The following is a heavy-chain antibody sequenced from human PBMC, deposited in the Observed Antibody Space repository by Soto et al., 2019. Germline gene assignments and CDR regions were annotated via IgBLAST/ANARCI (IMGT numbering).Heavy chain of an antibody. Sequence: SLRLSCAASGFTFSSYGMHWVRQAPGKGLEWVAVIWYDGSNKYNAYSVKGRFTTSRDNSKNTLYLQMNSLRAEDTAVYYCAREFWSGPFDYWGQGTLVTVSS. CDR3: AREFWSGPFDY. J-gene: IGHJ4*02. V-gene: IGHV3-33*01. CDR1: GFTFSSYG. CDR2: IWYDGSNK. D-gene: IGHD3-3*01.